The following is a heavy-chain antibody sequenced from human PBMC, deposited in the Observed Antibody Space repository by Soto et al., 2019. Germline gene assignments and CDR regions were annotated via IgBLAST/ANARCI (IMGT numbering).Heavy chain of an antibody. CDR2: ISYDGSNK. D-gene: IGHD3-16*01. J-gene: IGHJ4*02. V-gene: IGHV3-30*18. CDR1: GFTFSSYG. Sequence: QVQLVESGGGVVQPGRSLRLSCAASGFTFSSYGMHWVRQAPGKGLEWVAVISYDGSNKYYADSVKGRFTISRDNSKNTLYLQMNSLRAEDTAVYYCAKVEGGAGWGQGTLVTVSS. CDR3: AKVEGGAG.